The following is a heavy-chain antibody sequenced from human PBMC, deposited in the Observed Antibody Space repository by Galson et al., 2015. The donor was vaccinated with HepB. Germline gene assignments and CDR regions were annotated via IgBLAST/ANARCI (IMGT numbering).Heavy chain of an antibody. CDR1: GFSLSNARMG. D-gene: IGHD6-13*01. J-gene: IGHJ5*02. CDR3: ARIYSSSWYYWFDP. CDR2: IFSNDEK. V-gene: IGHV2-26*01. Sequence: LVKPTQTLTLTCTVSGFSLSNARMGVSWIRQPPGKALEWLAHIFSNDEKSYSTSLKSRLTISKDTSKSQVVLTMTNMDPVDTATYYCARIYSSSWYYWFDPWGQGTLVTVSS.